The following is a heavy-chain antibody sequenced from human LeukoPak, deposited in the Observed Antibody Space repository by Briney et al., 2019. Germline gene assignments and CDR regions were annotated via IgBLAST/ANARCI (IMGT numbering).Heavy chain of an antibody. CDR1: GFTFSNYG. CDR2: IRFDGSDK. J-gene: IGHJ4*02. V-gene: IGHV3-30*02. CDR3: AKDLGSSGWYNYFDY. Sequence: GGSLRLSCAASGFTFSNYGMHWVRQAPGKGLEWVTFIRFDGSDKYYADSVKGRFTISRDNSKKTLYSQMNSLRAEDTAVYYCAKDLGSSGWYNYFDYWGQGTLVTVSS. D-gene: IGHD6-19*01.